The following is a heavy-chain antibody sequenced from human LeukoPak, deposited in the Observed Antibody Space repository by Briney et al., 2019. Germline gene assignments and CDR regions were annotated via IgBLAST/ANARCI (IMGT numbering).Heavy chain of an antibody. V-gene: IGHV1-2*02. CDR3: ARVTYFIVGSLTNTDAFDI. Sequence: GASVKVSCKASGYTFTGYYMRWVRQAPGQGLEWMGWINPNSGGTNYAQKFQGRVTMTRDTSISTAYMELSRLRSDDTAVYYCARVTYFIVGSLTNTDAFDIWGQGTMVTVSS. J-gene: IGHJ3*02. CDR1: GYTFTGYY. D-gene: IGHD2-15*01. CDR2: INPNSGGT.